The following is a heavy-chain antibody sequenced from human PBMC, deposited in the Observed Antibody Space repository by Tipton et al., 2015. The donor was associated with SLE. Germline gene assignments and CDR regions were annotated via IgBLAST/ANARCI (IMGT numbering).Heavy chain of an antibody. V-gene: IGHV4-59*01. J-gene: IGHJ2*01. Sequence: TLSLTCTVSGGSISTYYWSWIRQSPGTGLEWIGNIFHSGSTKYNPSLKSRVTISVDTSKNQFSLKMSSVTAADTAVYYCARGREWVENYGSGSYRTHQYLDLWGRGTLVTVSS. D-gene: IGHD3-10*01. CDR1: GGSISTYY. CDR3: ARGREWVENYGSGSYRTHQYLDL. CDR2: IFHSGST.